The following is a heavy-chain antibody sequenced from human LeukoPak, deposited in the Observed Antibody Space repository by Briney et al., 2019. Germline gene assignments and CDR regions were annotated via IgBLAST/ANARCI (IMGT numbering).Heavy chain of an antibody. D-gene: IGHD2-15*01. Sequence: GGSLRLSCAASGFTFSDYYMSWIRQAPGKGLEWVSYISSSGSTIYYADSVKGRFTISRDNAKNSLYLQMNSLRAEDTAVYYCASGPVDSCYSECFGYWGQGTLVTVSS. J-gene: IGHJ4*02. CDR3: ASGPVDSCYSECFGY. CDR1: GFTFSDYY. CDR2: ISSSGSTI. V-gene: IGHV3-11*01.